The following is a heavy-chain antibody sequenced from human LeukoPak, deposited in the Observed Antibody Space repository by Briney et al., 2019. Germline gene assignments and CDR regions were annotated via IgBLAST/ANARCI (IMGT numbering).Heavy chain of an antibody. J-gene: IGHJ4*02. V-gene: IGHV4-34*01. D-gene: IGHD6-13*01. CDR1: GGSFSGYY. CDR2: INHNGST. CDR3: ARGPLSSSSVDY. Sequence: SETLSLTCAVYGGSFSGYYWSWIRQPPGKGLEWIGEINHNGSTNYNPSLKSRVTIPVDTSKNQFSLKLSSVTAADTAVYYCARGPLSSSSVDYWGQGTLVTVSS.